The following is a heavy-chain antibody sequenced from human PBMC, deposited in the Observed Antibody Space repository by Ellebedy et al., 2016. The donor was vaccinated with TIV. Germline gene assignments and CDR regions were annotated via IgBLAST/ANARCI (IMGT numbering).Heavy chain of an antibody. CDR3: ARDFRVVATIFPGYYYYGMDV. Sequence: GESLKISXAASGFTFSSYGMHWVRQAPGKGLEWVSSISSSSSYIYYADSVKGRFTISRDNAKNSLYLQMNSLRAEDTAVYYCARDFRVVATIFPGYYYYGMDVWGQGTTVTVSS. CDR1: GFTFSSYG. D-gene: IGHD5-12*01. V-gene: IGHV3-21*01. CDR2: ISSSSSYI. J-gene: IGHJ6*02.